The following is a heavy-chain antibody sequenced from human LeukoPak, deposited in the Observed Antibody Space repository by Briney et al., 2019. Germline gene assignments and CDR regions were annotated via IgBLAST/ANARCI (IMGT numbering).Heavy chain of an antibody. CDR1: GFTFDDYA. Sequence: PVGSLRLSCAASGFTFDDYAMHWVRQAPGKGLEWVSLISGDGGSTYYADSVKGRFTISRDNSKNSLYLQMNSLRTEYTALYYCAKEGAVAGTLYYYCYMHVWGKGTTVTVSS. CDR3: AKEGAVAGTLYYYCYMHV. V-gene: IGHV3-43*02. D-gene: IGHD6-19*01. CDR2: ISGDGGST. J-gene: IGHJ6*03.